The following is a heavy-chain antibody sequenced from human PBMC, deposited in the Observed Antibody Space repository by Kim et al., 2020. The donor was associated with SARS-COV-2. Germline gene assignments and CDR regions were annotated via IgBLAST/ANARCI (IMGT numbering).Heavy chain of an antibody. CDR1: GGSISSSNW. V-gene: IGHV4-4*02. CDR2: IYHSGST. CDR3: ARRRNTHYYYGMDV. D-gene: IGHD2-2*02. Sequence: SETLSLTCAVSGGSISSSNWWSWVRQPPGKGLEWIGEIYHSGSTNYKSSLKSRVTISVDKSKNQFSLKLSSVTAADTAVYYCARRRNTHYYYGMDVWGQGTTVPVSS. J-gene: IGHJ6*02.